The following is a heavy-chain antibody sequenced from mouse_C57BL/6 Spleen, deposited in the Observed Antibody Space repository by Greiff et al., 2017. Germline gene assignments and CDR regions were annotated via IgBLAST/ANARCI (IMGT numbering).Heavy chain of an antibody. CDR2: ISSGSSTI. Sequence: EVQVVESGGGLVKPGGSLKLSCAASGFTFSDYGMHWVRQAPEKGLEWVAYISSGSSTIYYADTVKGRFTISRAKAKNTLFLQMTSLRSEDTAMDYCAWDYCSSDYYFDYWGQGTTLTVSS. D-gene: IGHD1-1*01. CDR3: AWDYCSSDYYFDY. CDR1: GFTFSDYG. V-gene: IGHV5-17*01. J-gene: IGHJ2*01.